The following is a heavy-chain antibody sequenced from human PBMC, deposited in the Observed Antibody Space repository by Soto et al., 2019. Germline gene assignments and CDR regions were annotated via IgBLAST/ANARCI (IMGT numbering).Heavy chain of an antibody. CDR1: GFTFRTYW. V-gene: IGHV3-7*05. CDR2: INQDGSEK. J-gene: IGHJ6*02. CDR3: ARDGSTSWYSYDYHCMDV. Sequence: EVQLVESGGGLVQPGGSLRLSCGASGFTFRTYWLSWVRQVPGKGLEWVANINQDGSEKNYVDSVKGRFTISRDNAKNSLHLKMSILRAEDTALYYCARDGSTSWYSYDYHCMDVWGQGTTVTVSS. D-gene: IGHD5-18*01.